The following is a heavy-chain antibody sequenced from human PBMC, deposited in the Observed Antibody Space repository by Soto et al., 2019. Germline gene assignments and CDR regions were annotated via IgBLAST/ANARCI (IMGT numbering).Heavy chain of an antibody. CDR2: IKGDGRST. CDR1: GFTFSNYW. J-gene: IGHJ6*02. CDR3: ARGLPGYYGADV. Sequence: EVQLVESGGGLVQPGGSLKISCAASGFTFSNYWMHWVRQAPGKGLGWVSRIKGDGRSTNYADFVKGRFIISRDSAEKTLYLKMNSLRAEDTAVYYWARGLPGYYGADVWGQGTTVTVSS. D-gene: IGHD5-18*01. V-gene: IGHV3-74*01.